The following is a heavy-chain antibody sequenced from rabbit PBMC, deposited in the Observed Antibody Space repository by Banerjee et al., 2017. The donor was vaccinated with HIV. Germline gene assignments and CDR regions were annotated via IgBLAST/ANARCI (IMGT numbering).Heavy chain of an antibody. D-gene: IGHD3-1*01. CDR1: GFSFSSNYC. J-gene: IGHJ3*01. V-gene: IGHV1S40*01. Sequence: QSLEESGGDLVKPGASLTLTCTASGFSFSSNYCMCWVRQAPGKGLEWIGCIYSDSSGSTYYASGAKGRFTISKTSSTTVTLQMTSLTAADTATYFCARGGYGGDSGATGLWGQGTLVTVS. CDR3: ARGGYGGDSGATGL. CDR2: IYSDSSGST.